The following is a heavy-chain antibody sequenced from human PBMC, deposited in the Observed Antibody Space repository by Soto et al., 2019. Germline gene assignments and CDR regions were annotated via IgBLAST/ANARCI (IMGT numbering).Heavy chain of an antibody. CDR3: ARAGGDYYDSSASQYGMDV. V-gene: IGHV3-7*05. J-gene: IGHJ6*02. Sequence: GGSPRLSCAASGFTFRTYWMSWVRQAPGKGLEWVANIKQGGSEKYYVDSVKGRFTISRDNAKNSLYLQMNSLRAEDTAVYYCARAGGDYYDSSASQYGMDVWGQGTTVTVSS. CDR1: GFTFRTYW. D-gene: IGHD3-22*01. CDR2: IKQGGSEK.